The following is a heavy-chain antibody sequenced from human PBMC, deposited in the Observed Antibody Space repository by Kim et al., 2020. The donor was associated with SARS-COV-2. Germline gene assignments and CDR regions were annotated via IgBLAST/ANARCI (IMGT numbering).Heavy chain of an antibody. Sequence: RYSPSFQGQVTISADKSISTAYLQWSSLKASDTAMYYCARQRRAARPFDYWGQGTLVTVSS. D-gene: IGHD6-6*01. CDR3: ARQRRAARPFDY. J-gene: IGHJ4*02. V-gene: IGHV5-51*01.